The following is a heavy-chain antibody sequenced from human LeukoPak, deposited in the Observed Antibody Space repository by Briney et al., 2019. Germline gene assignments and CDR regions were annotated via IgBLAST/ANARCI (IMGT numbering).Heavy chain of an antibody. CDR3: ARDRRDGYNTYAFDI. CDR1: GGSFSNYY. Sequence: PSETLSLTCAVYGGSFSNYYWSWIRQPPGKGLEWIGEINHSGTINYNPSLKSRVTISVDTSKNQFSLKLSSVTAADTAVYYCARDRRDGYNTYAFDIWGQGTMVTVSS. D-gene: IGHD5-24*01. V-gene: IGHV4-34*01. J-gene: IGHJ3*02. CDR2: INHSGTI.